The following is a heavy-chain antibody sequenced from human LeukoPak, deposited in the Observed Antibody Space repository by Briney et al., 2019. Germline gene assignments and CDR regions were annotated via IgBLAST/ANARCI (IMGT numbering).Heavy chain of an antibody. V-gene: IGHV3-30*04. CDR2: ISYDGSNK. Sequence: GRSLRLSCAASGFTFSSYAMHWVRQAPGKGLEWVAVISYDGSNKYYADSVKGRFTISRDDSKNTLYLQMNSLRAEDMAVYYCARDGTYYDILTGYSDYYYYGMDVWGKGTTVTVSS. CDR3: ARDGTYYDILTGYSDYYYYGMDV. CDR1: GFTFSSYA. J-gene: IGHJ6*04. D-gene: IGHD3-9*01.